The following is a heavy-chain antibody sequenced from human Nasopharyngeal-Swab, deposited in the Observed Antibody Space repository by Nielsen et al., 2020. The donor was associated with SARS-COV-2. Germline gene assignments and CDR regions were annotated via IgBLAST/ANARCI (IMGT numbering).Heavy chain of an antibody. D-gene: IGHD6-13*01. CDR1: GGTFSSYA. CDR3: ARASEQQLLYYYYMDV. Sequence: SVKVSCKASGGTFSSYAISWVRQAPGQGLEWMGGIIPIFGTANYAQKFQGRVTITADKSTSTAYMELSSLRSEDTAVYYCARASEQQLLYYYYMDVWGKGTTVTVSS. CDR2: IIPIFGTA. J-gene: IGHJ6*03. V-gene: IGHV1-69*06.